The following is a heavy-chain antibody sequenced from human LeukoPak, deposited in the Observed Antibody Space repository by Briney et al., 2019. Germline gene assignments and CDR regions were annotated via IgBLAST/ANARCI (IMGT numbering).Heavy chain of an antibody. J-gene: IGHJ4*02. D-gene: IGHD2-2*01. Sequence: PSETLSLTCTVSGGSISSSSYYCGWIRQPPGKGLEWIGSINYSGSTRYNPSLKSRVAISVDTSKNQFSLRLSSVTAADTAVYYCAKGSCSSTSCHFDYWGQGTLVTVSS. V-gene: IGHV4-39*07. CDR1: GGSISSSSYY. CDR3: AKGSCSSTSCHFDY. CDR2: INYSGST.